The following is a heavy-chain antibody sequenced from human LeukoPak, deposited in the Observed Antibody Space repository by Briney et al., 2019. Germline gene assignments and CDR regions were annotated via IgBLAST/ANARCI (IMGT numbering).Heavy chain of an antibody. CDR1: GFTFNSYS. D-gene: IGHD3-10*01. V-gene: IGHV3-21*01. J-gene: IGHJ4*02. Sequence: GGSLRLSCAASGFTFNSYSMNWVRQAPGKGLEWVSSISSSSSYIYYADSVKGRFTISRDNAKNSLYLQMNSLRAEDTAVYYCAKAMNYYYALDYWGQGTLVTVSS. CDR3: AKAMNYYYALDY. CDR2: ISSSSSYI.